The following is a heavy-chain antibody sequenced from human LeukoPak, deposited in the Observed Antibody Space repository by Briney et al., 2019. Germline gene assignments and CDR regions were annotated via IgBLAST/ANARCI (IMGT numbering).Heavy chain of an antibody. Sequence: SETLSLTCAVYGGSFSGYYWSWIRQPPGKGLEWIGEINHSGSTSYNPSLKSRVAISVDTSKNQFSLKLSSVTAADTAVYYCARTITMVRGVIYRHWGQGTLVTVSS. CDR2: INHSGST. CDR3: ARTITMVRGVIYRH. D-gene: IGHD3-10*01. V-gene: IGHV4-34*01. J-gene: IGHJ1*01. CDR1: GGSFSGYY.